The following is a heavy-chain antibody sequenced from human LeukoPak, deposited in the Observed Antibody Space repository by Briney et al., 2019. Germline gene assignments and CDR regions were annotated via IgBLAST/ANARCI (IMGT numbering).Heavy chain of an antibody. CDR2: ISYDGSNK. CDR3: AKIGKIGFGVYADYYGMDV. CDR1: GFTFSSYG. Sequence: GRSLRLSCAASGFTFSSYGMHWVRQAPGKGLEWVAIISYDGSNKYYADSVKGRFTICRDNSKNTLYLQMNSLRAEDTAVYYCAKIGKIGFGVYADYYGMDVWGQGTTVTVSS. D-gene: IGHD5/OR15-5a*01. V-gene: IGHV3-30*18. J-gene: IGHJ6*02.